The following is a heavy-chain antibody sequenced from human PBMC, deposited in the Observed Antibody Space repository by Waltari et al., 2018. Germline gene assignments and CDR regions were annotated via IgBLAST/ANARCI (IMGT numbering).Heavy chain of an antibody. CDR2: IKQDGSEN. V-gene: IGHV3-7*01. J-gene: IGHJ4*02. Sequence: EVQLVESGGGLVQPGGSLRLSCAASGLTFSSYWMTWVRQAPGKGLEWVAIIKQDGSENHYVDSVKGRFTISRDNAKNSLYLQMNSLRVEDTAIYYCARGNWAPFDYWGQGTLVTVSS. CDR1: GLTFSSYW. D-gene: IGHD7-27*01. CDR3: ARGNWAPFDY.